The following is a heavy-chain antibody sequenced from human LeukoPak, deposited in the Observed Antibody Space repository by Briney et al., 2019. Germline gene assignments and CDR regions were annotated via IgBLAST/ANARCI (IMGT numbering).Heavy chain of an antibody. Sequence: ASVKVSCKASEYTFTSYSLNWVRQAPGQGLEWMGWINTKTGNPAYAQGFTGRFVFSLDTSVGTAYLQISSLKVEDTAVYYCAQDTSTDVFNYWGQGTLVTVSS. CDR3: AQDTSTDVFNY. J-gene: IGHJ4*02. CDR2: INTKTGNP. D-gene: IGHD4-17*01. V-gene: IGHV7-4-1*02. CDR1: EYTFTSYS.